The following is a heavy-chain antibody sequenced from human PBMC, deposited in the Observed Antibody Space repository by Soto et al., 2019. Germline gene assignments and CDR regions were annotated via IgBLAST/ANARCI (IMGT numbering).Heavy chain of an antibody. CDR1: GGSISSSSYY. CDR2: IYYSGST. Sequence: SETLSLTCTVSGGSISSSSYYWGWIRQHPGKGLEWIGGIYYSGSTYYNPSLKSRVTISLETSKNQFSLKLSSVTAADTAVYYCARIKIVGILTYYMDVWGKGTTVTVSS. CDR3: ARIKIVGILTYYMDV. D-gene: IGHD3-3*01. V-gene: IGHV4-39*01. J-gene: IGHJ6*03.